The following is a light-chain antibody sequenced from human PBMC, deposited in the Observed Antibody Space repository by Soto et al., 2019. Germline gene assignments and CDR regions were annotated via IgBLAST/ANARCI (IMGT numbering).Light chain of an antibody. V-gene: IGKV1-12*01. J-gene: IGKJ5*01. CDR3: QQANSFPPT. CDR2: AAS. Sequence: DIQMNQSPSSMSASVGDRVTITCRASQGISRWLAWYQQKPGKAPNLLIYAASTLHSGVPSRFSGTGSGTNFTLTISSLQPEDFATYYCQQANSFPPTFGQGTRLEIK. CDR1: QGISRW.